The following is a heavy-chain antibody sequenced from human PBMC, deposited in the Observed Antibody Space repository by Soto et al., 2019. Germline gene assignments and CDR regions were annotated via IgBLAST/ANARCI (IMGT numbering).Heavy chain of an antibody. J-gene: IGHJ4*01. CDR3: VSRIPSWVFDY. CDR2: MYAGGDT. D-gene: IGHD2-21*01. V-gene: IGHV3-53*01. Sequence: PGGSLRLSCGASGLSVSDNYMGWVRQAPGRGLEWVSVMYAGGDTHYADSVKGRFTISRDKSENTLYLQMNSLRDEDTGVYFCVSRIPSWVFDYWGLGTLVTVFS. CDR1: GLSVSDNY.